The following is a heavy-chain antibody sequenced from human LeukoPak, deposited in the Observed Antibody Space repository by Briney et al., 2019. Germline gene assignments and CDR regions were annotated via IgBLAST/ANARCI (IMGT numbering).Heavy chain of an antibody. CDR1: GGSFSGYY. J-gene: IGHJ6*03. Sequence: KPWETLSLTCAVYGGSFSGYYWSWMRQPPGKGLEWIGEINHSGSTNYNPSLKSRVTISVDTSKNQFSLKLSSVTAADTDVYCCARGIFWYNWNYYYYMDVWAKGPRSPSP. V-gene: IGHV4-34*01. CDR2: INHSGST. D-gene: IGHD1-1*01. CDR3: ARGIFWYNWNYYYYMDV.